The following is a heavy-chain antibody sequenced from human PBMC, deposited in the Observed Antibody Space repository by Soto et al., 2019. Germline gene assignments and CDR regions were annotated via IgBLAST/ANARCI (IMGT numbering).Heavy chain of an antibody. CDR3: TRAEDTRANFPFEP. CDR1: LFRFNDQH. J-gene: IGHJ5*02. CDR2: IIRRGLTK. V-gene: IGHV3-11*01. Sequence: VQLVESGGGLVKPRGSLSPSCTGSLFRFNDQHVTWICQAPGQGLEWISYIIRRGLTKHYADAVKGRFTISRDNAKNTLYLQMSRLRAEDTAFYYCTRAEDTRANFPFEPWRKGTLVTISP.